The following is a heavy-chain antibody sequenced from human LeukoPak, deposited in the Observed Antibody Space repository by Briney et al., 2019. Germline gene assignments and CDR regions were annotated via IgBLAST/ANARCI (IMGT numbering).Heavy chain of an antibody. V-gene: IGHV3-30-3*02. Sequence: GGSLRLSCAGSGFTFSSYAMSWVRQAPGKGLEWVAVISYDGSNKYYADSVKGRFTISRDNSKNTLYLQMNSLRAEDTALYYCAKTLVPSGIYHEDFFDYWGQGTLVTVSS. CDR1: GFTFSSYA. CDR2: ISYDGSNK. J-gene: IGHJ4*02. CDR3: AKTLVPSGIYHEDFFDY. D-gene: IGHD1-26*01.